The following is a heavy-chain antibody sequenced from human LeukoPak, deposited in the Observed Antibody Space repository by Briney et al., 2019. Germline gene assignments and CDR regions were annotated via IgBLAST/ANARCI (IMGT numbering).Heavy chain of an antibody. J-gene: IGHJ4*02. D-gene: IGHD3-22*01. Sequence: GGSLRLSCAASGFTFSDFYMTWIRQAPGKGLEWVSYISNSGSTIYYADSVKGRFTISRDNAKNSLYLQMNSLRAEDTAVYYCARSADSSGYFREITLYYFDYWGQGTLVTVST. V-gene: IGHV3-11*01. CDR2: ISNSGSTI. CDR1: GFTFSDFY. CDR3: ARSADSSGYFREITLYYFDY.